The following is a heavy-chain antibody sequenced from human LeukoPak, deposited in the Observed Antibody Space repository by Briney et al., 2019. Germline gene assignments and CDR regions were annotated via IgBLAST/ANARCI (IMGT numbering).Heavy chain of an antibody. CDR3: ARDSDRWFGELSSDFDY. CDR1: GFTFSSYA. V-gene: IGHV3-23*01. CDR2: ISGSGGST. J-gene: IGHJ4*02. Sequence: GGSLRLSCAASGFTFSSYAMSWVRQAPGKGLEWVSAISGSGGSTYYADSVKGRFTISRDNSKNTLYLQMNSLRAEDTAVYYCARDSDRWFGELSSDFDYWGQGTLVTVSS. D-gene: IGHD3-10*01.